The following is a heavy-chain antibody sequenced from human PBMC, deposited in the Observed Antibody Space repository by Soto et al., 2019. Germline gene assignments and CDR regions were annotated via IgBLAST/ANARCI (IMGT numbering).Heavy chain of an antibody. CDR1: GYTFTSYG. CDR3: ARGQTFTYYYGSGSYRF. CDR2: ISAYNGNT. Sequence: ASVKVSCKASGYTFTSYGISWVRQAPGQGLEWMGWISAYNGNTNYAQKLQGRVTMTTDTSTSTAYMELRSLRSDDTAVYYCARGQTFTYYYGSGSYRFWGQGTLVTAPQ. J-gene: IGHJ4*02. D-gene: IGHD3-10*01. V-gene: IGHV1-18*04.